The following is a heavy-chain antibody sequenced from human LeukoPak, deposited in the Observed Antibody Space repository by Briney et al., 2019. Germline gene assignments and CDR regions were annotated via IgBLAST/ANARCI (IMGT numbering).Heavy chain of an antibody. D-gene: IGHD5-12*01. J-gene: IGHJ4*02. Sequence: GASLQISCEGSDSIFNSYWIGWVRQLPGKGLEWMGIIYPADSQTRYSPSFQGQVTISADKSIDTAYLQWSSLKASDTAMYYCARTGSGYDLPYWGQGTLVTVSS. CDR3: ARTGSGYDLPY. CDR2: IYPADSQT. CDR1: DSIFNSYW. V-gene: IGHV5-51*01.